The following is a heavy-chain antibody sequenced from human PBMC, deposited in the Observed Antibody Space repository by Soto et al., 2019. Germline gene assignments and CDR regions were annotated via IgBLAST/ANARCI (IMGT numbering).Heavy chain of an antibody. CDR3: STMGHCTIGVCSYYYYGMDV. CDR1: GFTFSHAW. D-gene: IGHD2-8*01. Sequence: EMQLVESGGGLVKPGGSLRLSCGASGFTFSHAWMNWVRQAPWNGLEWVGRIKSKIDGGTSDYVGTVKGRFSISRYDSKDTMFLQINSLKTEDTSVYFCSTMGHCTIGVCSYYYYGMDVWGLGTTVTVSS. V-gene: IGHV3-15*07. J-gene: IGHJ6*02. CDR2: IKSKIDGGTS.